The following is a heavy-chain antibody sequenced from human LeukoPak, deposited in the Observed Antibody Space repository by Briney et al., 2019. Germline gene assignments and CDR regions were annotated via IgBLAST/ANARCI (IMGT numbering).Heavy chain of an antibody. V-gene: IGHV1-8*01. CDR1: GYTFSTYD. CDR2: MNPNSGNT. Sequence: EASVEVSCKASGYTFSTYDINWVRQATGQGLEWMGWMNPNSGNTGYAQKFQGRVTMTRNTSISTAYMELSGLRSEDTAVYYCARVRYYGPGIYYRGLAYWGQGSLVTVSS. CDR3: ARVRYYGPGIYYRGLAY. J-gene: IGHJ4*02. D-gene: IGHD3-10*01.